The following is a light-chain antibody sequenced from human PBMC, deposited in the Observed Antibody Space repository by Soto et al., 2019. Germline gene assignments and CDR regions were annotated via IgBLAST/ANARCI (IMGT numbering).Light chain of an antibody. Sequence: DIVMTQSPDSLAVSLGERATINCKSSQSVLYSSNNKNYLAWYQQKPGQPPKLLIYWASTRVSGVPDRFSGSGSGTDFTLTISSLQAEDGAVYYCQQYYSTPYTFGQGTKLEIK. V-gene: IGKV4-1*01. CDR3: QQYYSTPYT. CDR2: WAS. J-gene: IGKJ2*01. CDR1: QSVLYSSNNKNY.